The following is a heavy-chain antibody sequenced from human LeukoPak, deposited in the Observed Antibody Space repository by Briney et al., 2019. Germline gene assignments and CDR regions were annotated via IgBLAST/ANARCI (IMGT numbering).Heavy chain of an antibody. CDR1: GGSMSSYY. J-gene: IGHJ3*02. Sequence: SETLSLTCTVSGGSMSSYYWSWIRQPPGKGLEWIGYIYYSGSTKYNPSLKSRVTISVDTSKNQFSLKLSSVTAADTAVYYCARHERYCSSTSCSDAFDIWGQGTMVTVSS. CDR2: IYYSGST. V-gene: IGHV4-59*08. D-gene: IGHD2-2*01. CDR3: ARHERYCSSTSCSDAFDI.